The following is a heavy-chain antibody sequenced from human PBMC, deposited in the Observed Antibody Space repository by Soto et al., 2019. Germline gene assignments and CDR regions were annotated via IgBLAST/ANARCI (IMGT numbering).Heavy chain of an antibody. CDR1: GFTFSSYA. D-gene: IGHD4-17*01. J-gene: IGHJ5*02. CDR2: ISGSGGST. V-gene: IGHV3-23*01. CDR3: AKARTVYGDYVFEWFDP. Sequence: EVQLLESGGGLVQPGGSLRLSCAASGFTFSSYAMSWVRQAPGKGLEWVSAISGSGGSTYYADSVKGRFTISRDNSKNKLYLQMNSLRAEDTAGYYCAKARTVYGDYVFEWFDPWGQGTLVPVSS.